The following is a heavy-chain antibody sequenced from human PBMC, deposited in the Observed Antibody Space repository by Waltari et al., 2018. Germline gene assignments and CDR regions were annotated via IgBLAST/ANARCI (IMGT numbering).Heavy chain of an antibody. CDR3: ARVRDGYNDAFDI. Sequence: QVQLVQSGAEVKKPGSSVKVSCKASGGTFSSYAISWVRQAPGQGLEWMGRIIPILGIANYAQKFQGRVTITADKSTSTAYMELSSLRSEDTAVYYCARVRDGYNDAFDIWGQGTMVTVSS. J-gene: IGHJ3*02. D-gene: IGHD5-12*01. V-gene: IGHV1-69*04. CDR2: IIPILGIA. CDR1: GGTFSSYA.